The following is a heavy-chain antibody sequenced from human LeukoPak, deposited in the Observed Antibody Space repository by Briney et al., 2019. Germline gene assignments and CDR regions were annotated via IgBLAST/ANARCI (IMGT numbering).Heavy chain of an antibody. V-gene: IGHV3-15*01. CDR3: TTDRGSAADFDY. J-gene: IGHJ4*02. Sequence: GGSLRLSCAASGFTFSNAWMSWVRQAPGKGLEYVGRIKSKTDGGTTDYAAPVKGRFTISRDDSKNTLYLQMNSLKTEDTAVYYCTTDRGSAADFDYWGQGTLVTVSS. CDR2: IKSKTDGGTT. CDR1: GFTFSNAW. D-gene: IGHD2-2*01.